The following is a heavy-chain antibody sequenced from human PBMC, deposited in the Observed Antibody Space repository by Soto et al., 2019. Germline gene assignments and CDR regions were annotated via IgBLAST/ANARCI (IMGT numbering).Heavy chain of an antibody. CDR2: ISSGSRTI. CDR3: ARDRYGDYEIDY. V-gene: IGHV3-48*02. D-gene: IGHD4-17*01. Sequence: ASGKGLEWVSYISSGSRTIYYADSVKGRFTISRDNAKNSLFLQMNSLRDEDTAVYYCARDRYGDYEIDYWGQGTLVTVSS. J-gene: IGHJ4*02.